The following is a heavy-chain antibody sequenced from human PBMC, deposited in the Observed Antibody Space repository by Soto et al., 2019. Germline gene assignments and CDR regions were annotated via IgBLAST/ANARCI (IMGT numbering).Heavy chain of an antibody. CDR3: ARYDKDGYNYTGTAV. J-gene: IGHJ6*02. CDR2: IYPGDSDT. D-gene: IGHD5-12*01. V-gene: IGHV5-51*01. Sequence: KVAGSGSGRGFVSIWVVGVRQMTGKGLEWMGIIYPGDSDTRYSPSFQGQVTISADKSISTAYLQWSSLKASDTAMYYCARYDKDGYNYTGTAVWGQGTTVPVSS. CDR1: GRGFVSIW.